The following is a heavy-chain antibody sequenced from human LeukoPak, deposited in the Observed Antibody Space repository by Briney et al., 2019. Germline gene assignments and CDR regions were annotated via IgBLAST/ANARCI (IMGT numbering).Heavy chain of an antibody. J-gene: IGHJ3*02. Sequence: GESLKISCKGSGYSFTSYWIGWVRQMPGKGLEWMGIIYPGDFDTRYSPSFQGQVTISADKSISTAYLQWSSLKASDTAMYYCARHPLHYDSSGYYSHDAFDIWGQGTMVTVSS. CDR2: IYPGDFDT. CDR1: GYSFTSYW. CDR3: ARHPLHYDSSGYYSHDAFDI. V-gene: IGHV5-51*01. D-gene: IGHD3-22*01.